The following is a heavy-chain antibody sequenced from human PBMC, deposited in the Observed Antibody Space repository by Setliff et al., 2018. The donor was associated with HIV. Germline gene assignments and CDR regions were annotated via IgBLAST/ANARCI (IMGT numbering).Heavy chain of an antibody. CDR3: ARAAAYFNFWTGYHPHAFDI. J-gene: IGHJ3*02. D-gene: IGHD3-3*01. CDR2: IKQDGSER. V-gene: IGHV3-7*01. Sequence: RLSCAASGFTVRGYWMSWVRQAPGKGLEWVANIKQDGSERYYVDSVKGRFTLSRDNTNNSLYLHMNSLRAEDTAVYYCARAAAYFNFWTGYHPHAFDILGQGTMVTVSS. CDR1: GFTVRGYW.